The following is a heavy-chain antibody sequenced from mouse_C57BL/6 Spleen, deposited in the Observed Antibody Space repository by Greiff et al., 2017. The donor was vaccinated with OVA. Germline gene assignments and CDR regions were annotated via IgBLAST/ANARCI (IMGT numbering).Heavy chain of an antibody. CDR2: IYPRSGNI. CDR1: GYTFTSYG. D-gene: IGHD1-1*01. CDR3: AREGFPYYDSRFAY. Sequence: VQGVESGAELARPGASVKLSCKASGYTFTSYGISWVKQRTGQGLEWIGEIYPRSGNIYYNEKFKGKATLTADKSSSTAYMERRSLTSEDSAVYCCAREGFPYYDSRFAYWGQGTLVTVSA. V-gene: IGHV1-81*01. J-gene: IGHJ3*01.